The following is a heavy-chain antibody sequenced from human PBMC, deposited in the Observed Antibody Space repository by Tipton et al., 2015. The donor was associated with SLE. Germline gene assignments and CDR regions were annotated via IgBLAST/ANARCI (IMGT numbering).Heavy chain of an antibody. D-gene: IGHD4-23*01. J-gene: IGHJ1*01. CDR2: INPSGGGT. Sequence: QLVQSGAEARKPGASVKVSCKASGYTFTSYYMHWVRQAPGQGLEWMGIINPSGGGTSYAQKFQGRVTLTRDTSTSTVYMELSSLTSEDTAVYYCARDGGGNSVYFQHWGQGTLVTVSS. CDR3: ARDGGGNSVYFQH. CDR1: GYTFTSYY. V-gene: IGHV1-46*01.